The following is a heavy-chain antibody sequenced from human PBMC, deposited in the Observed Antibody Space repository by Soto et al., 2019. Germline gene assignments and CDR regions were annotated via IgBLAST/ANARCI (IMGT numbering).Heavy chain of an antibody. CDR1: GFTFTTYA. V-gene: IGHV3-23*01. J-gene: IGHJ4*02. CDR2: ISSSGSST. Sequence: VQLLESGGGLVQPGGSLRLSCTASGFTFTTYAMSWVRQAPGKGLEWVSGISSSGSSTYYADSVKGLFTISRDNSKSMSWLQMDSLRAEDTAVYYCARAQPPETVVFTEARGQGTIVTVSS. D-gene: IGHD2-2*01. CDR3: ARAQPPETVVFTEA.